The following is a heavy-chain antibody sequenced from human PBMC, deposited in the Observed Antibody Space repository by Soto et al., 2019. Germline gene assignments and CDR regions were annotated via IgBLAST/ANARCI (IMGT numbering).Heavy chain of an antibody. CDR1: GYTFTSYA. CDR2: INAGNGNT. D-gene: IGHD2-2*01. Sequence: ASVKVSCKASGYTFTSYAMHWVRQAPGQRLEWMGWINAGNGNTKYSQKFQGRVTITRDTSASTAYMELSSLRSEDTAVYYCGRRGAAPYCISTSCYAGWFDPWGQGTLVTVSS. CDR3: GRRGAAPYCISTSCYAGWFDP. V-gene: IGHV1-3*01. J-gene: IGHJ5*02.